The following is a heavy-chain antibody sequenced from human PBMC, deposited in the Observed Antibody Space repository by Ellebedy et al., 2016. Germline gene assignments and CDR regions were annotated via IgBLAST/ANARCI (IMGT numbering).Heavy chain of an antibody. CDR2: SYSDGRT. CDR3: AKTQDYSFPS. D-gene: IGHD2-21*01. J-gene: IGHJ1*01. CDR1: AFNV. Sequence: GGSLRLXCAASAFNVMRWVRQAPGKGLEWVSISYSDGRTYYADSVKGRLSVSRDQSKNTVFLQMNNLRAEDTAVFYCAKTQDYSFPSWGQGTPVTVSS. V-gene: IGHV3-53*01.